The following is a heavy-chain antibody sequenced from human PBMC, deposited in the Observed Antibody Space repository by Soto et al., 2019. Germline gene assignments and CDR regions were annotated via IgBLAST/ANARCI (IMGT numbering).Heavy chain of an antibody. D-gene: IGHD3-22*01. CDR2: IGASGDIT. J-gene: IGHJ4*02. V-gene: IGHV3-23*01. Sequence: VWSIRLSCAASGFSFTNFAMSWVRQAPGKGLGWVAGIGASGDITWYADSVKGRRSISRDNSKNTLYLQLNSLRFEDTAVYYCAKADFSDSGYDYLDYCGSGT. CDR1: GFSFTNFA. CDR3: AKADFSDSGYDYLDY.